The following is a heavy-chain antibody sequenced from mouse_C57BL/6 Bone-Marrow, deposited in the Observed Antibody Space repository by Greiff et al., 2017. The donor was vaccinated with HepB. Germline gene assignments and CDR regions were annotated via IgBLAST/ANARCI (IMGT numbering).Heavy chain of an antibody. CDR1: GFTFSSYA. V-gene: IGHV5-4*01. Sequence: EVQWVESGGGLVKPGGSLKLSCAASGFTFSSYAMSWVRQTPEKRLEWVATISDGGSYTYYPDNVKGRFTISRDNAKNNLYLQMSHLKSEDTAMYYCARRYGNYGFAYWGQGTLVTVSA. CDR2: ISDGGSYT. J-gene: IGHJ3*01. D-gene: IGHD2-1*01. CDR3: ARRYGNYGFAY.